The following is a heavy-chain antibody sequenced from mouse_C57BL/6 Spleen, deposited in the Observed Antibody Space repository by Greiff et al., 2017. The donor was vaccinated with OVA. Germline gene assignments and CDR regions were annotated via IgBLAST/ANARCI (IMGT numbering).Heavy chain of an antibody. CDR2: INPNNGGT. J-gene: IGHJ1*03. CDR1: GYTFTDYY. CDR3: ARSGGLRHWYFDV. D-gene: IGHD2-4*01. Sequence: VQLQQSGPELVKPGASVKISCKASGYTFTDYYMNWVKQSHGKSLEWIGDINPNNGGTSYNQKFKGKATLTVDKSSSTAYMELRSLTSEDSAVYYCARSGGLRHWYFDVWGTGTTVTVSS. V-gene: IGHV1-26*01.